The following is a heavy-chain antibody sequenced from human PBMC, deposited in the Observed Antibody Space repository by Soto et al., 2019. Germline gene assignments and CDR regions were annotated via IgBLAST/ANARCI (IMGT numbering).Heavy chain of an antibody. CDR2: IYYSGST. Sequence: SETLSLTCTVSGGSISSSSYYWGWIRQPPGKGLEWIGSIYYSGSTYYNPSLKSRVTISVDTSKNQFSLKLSSVTAADTAVYNWARHAAHSSGWYRGDGFAPWGQGTLVTVSS. CDR3: ARHAAHSSGWYRGDGFAP. D-gene: IGHD6-19*01. V-gene: IGHV4-39*01. CDR1: GGSISSSSYY. J-gene: IGHJ5*02.